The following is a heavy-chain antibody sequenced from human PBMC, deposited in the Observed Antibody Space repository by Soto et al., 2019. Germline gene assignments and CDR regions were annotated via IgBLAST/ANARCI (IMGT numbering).Heavy chain of an antibody. Sequence: ASVKVSCKASGYTFTSYYMHWVRQAPGQGLEWMGIINPSGGSTSYAQKFQGRVTMTRDTSTSTVYMELSSLRSEDTAVYYCARSFTMMVVVTDPPLDYWGQGTLVTVSS. V-gene: IGHV1-46*01. D-gene: IGHD3-22*01. CDR3: ARSFTMMVVVTDPPLDY. J-gene: IGHJ4*02. CDR1: GYTFTSYY. CDR2: INPSGGST.